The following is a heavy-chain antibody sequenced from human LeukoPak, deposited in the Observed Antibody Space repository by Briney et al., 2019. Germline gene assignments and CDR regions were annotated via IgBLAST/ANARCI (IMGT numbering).Heavy chain of an antibody. CDR1: GFTFSSYA. CDR3: AKGAHYYDSSGYIDY. Sequence: TGGSLRLSCAASGFTFSSYAMSWVRQAPGKGLEWVSAISGSGGSTYYADSVKGRFTISRDNSKNTLYLQMNSLRAEDTAVYYCAKGAHYYDSSGYIDYWGQGTLVTVSS. CDR2: ISGSGGST. V-gene: IGHV3-23*01. D-gene: IGHD3-22*01. J-gene: IGHJ4*02.